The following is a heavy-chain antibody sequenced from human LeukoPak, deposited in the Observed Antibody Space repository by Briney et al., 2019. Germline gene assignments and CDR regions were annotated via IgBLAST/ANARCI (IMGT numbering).Heavy chain of an antibody. CDR2: INHSGST. CDR1: GGSFSGYY. D-gene: IGHD6-19*01. J-gene: IGHJ4*02. V-gene: IGHV4-34*01. Sequence: SETLSLTCAVYGGSFSGYYWSWIRQPPGKGLESIGEINHSGSTNYNPSLKSRVTISVDTSKNQFSLKLSSVTAADTAVYYCARAGYSSGWYLRPLGYWGQGTLVTVSS. CDR3: ARAGYSSGWYLRPLGY.